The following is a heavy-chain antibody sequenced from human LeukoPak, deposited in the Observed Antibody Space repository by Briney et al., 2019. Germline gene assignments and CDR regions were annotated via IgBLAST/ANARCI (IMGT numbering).Heavy chain of an antibody. J-gene: IGHJ4*02. V-gene: IGHV4-34*01. CDR1: GGSFSGYY. CDR2: INHSGST. CDR3: ARGRRWLQSFDY. Sequence: SETLSLTCAVYGGSFSGYYCSWIRQPPGKGLEWIGEINHSGSTNYNPSLKSRVTISVDTSKNQFSLKLSSVTAADTAVYYCARGRRWLQSFDYWGQGTLVTVSS. D-gene: IGHD5-24*01.